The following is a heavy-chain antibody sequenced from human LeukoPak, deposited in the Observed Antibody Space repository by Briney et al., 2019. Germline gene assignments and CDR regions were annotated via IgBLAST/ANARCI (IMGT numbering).Heavy chain of an antibody. J-gene: IGHJ4*02. CDR2: IKPSGTET. V-gene: IGHV3-7*01. CDR1: GFTFSTYW. Sequence: GGSLRLSCAASGFTFSTYWMTRVRQAPGKGLEWVANIKPSGTETYYGDPVKGRFTISRDNAKNLLYLQMSSLRAEDTAVYSCGRFGDEAGIDYWGQGTLVTVSS. D-gene: IGHD3-10*01. CDR3: GRFGDEAGIDY.